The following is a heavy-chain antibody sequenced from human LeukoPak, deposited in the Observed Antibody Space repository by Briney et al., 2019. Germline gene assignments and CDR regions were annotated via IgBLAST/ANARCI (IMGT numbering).Heavy chain of an antibody. CDR2: ISWRSSDK. Sequence: GGSLRLSCAASGFTLSSYNMKWVRQAPGKGLEWVSSISWRSSDKEYADSVKGRFTISRDNAKQSLYLQMSSLRAEDTAIYYCARVYSNSWYSGYLYMDVWGKGTTVTVSS. D-gene: IGHD4-11*01. V-gene: IGHV3-21*01. CDR3: ARVYSNSWYSGYLYMDV. J-gene: IGHJ6*03. CDR1: GFTLSSYN.